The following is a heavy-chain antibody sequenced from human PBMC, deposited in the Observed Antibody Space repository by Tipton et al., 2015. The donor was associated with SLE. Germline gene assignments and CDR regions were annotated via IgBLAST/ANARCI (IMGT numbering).Heavy chain of an antibody. J-gene: IGHJ4*02. CDR2: IYFSGST. Sequence: GLVKPSQTLSLTCTVSGDSITSGTYYWNWIRQPAGKELQWIGRIYFSGSTNYNPSLKSRLTMSVDTSKNQFSLKLSSVTAADTAVYYCARGGFDWGFPYFDTWGQGTLVTVSS. CDR3: ARGGFDWGFPYFDT. CDR1: GDSITSGTYY. V-gene: IGHV4-61*02. D-gene: IGHD3-9*01.